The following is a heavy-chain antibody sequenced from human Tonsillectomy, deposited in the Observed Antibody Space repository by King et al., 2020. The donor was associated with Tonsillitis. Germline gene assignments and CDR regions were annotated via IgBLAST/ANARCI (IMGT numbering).Heavy chain of an antibody. Sequence: QLQESGPGLVKPSETLYLTCTVSGGSISSYYWSWIRQPAGKGLEWIGRIYTSGSTNYNPSLKSRVTMSVDTSKNQFSLKLSSVTAADTAVYYCARDWPSIAVAGYYYYMDVWGKGTTVTVSS. CDR1: GGSISSYY. J-gene: IGHJ6*03. D-gene: IGHD6-19*01. CDR2: IYTSGST. CDR3: ARDWPSIAVAGYYYYMDV. V-gene: IGHV4-4*07.